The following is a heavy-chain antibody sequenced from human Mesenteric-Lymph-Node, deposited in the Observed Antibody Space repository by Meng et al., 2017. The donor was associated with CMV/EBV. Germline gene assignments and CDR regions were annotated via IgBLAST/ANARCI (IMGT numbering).Heavy chain of an antibody. CDR1: GGSVSSGSYY. CDR3: AREGDYDPPSPGAFDI. D-gene: IGHD3-16*01. V-gene: IGHV4-61*01. J-gene: IGHJ3*02. Sequence: SETLSLTCTVSGGSVSSGSYYWSWIRQPPGKGLEWIGYIYCSGSTNYNPSLKSRVTISVDTSKNQFSLKLSSVTAADTAVYYCAREGDYDPPSPGAFDIWGQGTMVTVSS. CDR2: IYCSGST.